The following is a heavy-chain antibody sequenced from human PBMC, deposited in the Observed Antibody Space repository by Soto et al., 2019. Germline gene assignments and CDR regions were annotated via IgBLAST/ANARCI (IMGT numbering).Heavy chain of an antibody. CDR2: ISYDGSNK. CDR1: GFTFRSYA. D-gene: IGHD3-22*01. J-gene: IGHJ4*02. CDR3: ARDLSRGITMIGLEILF. V-gene: IGHV3-30*04. Sequence: GGSLRLSCEASGFTFRSYAMHWVRQAPGKGLELVAIISYDGSNKYYGESVKGRFTISRDNSKNTVSLQMSSLRVDDTAVYYCARDLSRGITMIGLEILFWGQGTPVTVSS.